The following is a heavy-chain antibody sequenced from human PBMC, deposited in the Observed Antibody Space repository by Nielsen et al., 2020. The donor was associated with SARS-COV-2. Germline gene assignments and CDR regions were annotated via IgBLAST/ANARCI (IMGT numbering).Heavy chain of an antibody. CDR2: IFSNDEK. V-gene: IGHV2-26*01. CDR3: ARMNYCSSTSCYIGYYYYMDV. D-gene: IGHD2-2*02. J-gene: IGHJ6*03. Sequence: RQAPGKALEWLAHIFSNDEKSYSTSLKSRLTISKDTSKSQVVLTMTNMDPVDTATYYCARMNYCSSTSCYIGYYYYMDVWGKGTTGTVSS.